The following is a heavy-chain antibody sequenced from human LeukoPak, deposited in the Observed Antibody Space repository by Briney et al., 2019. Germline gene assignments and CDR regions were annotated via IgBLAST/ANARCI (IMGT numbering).Heavy chain of an antibody. Sequence: SETLSLTCAAYGGSFSGYYWSWIRQPPGKGLEWIGEINHSGSTNYNPSLKSRVTISVDTSKNQFSLKLSSVTAADTAVYYCASRQQLRGSGYSRWGQGTLVTVSS. CDR1: GGSFSGYY. CDR2: INHSGST. CDR3: ASRQQLRGSGYSR. D-gene: IGHD3-22*01. V-gene: IGHV4-34*01. J-gene: IGHJ4*02.